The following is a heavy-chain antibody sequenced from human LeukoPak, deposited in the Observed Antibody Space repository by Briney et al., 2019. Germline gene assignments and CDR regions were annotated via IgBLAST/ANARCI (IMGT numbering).Heavy chain of an antibody. Sequence: GGSLRLSCAASGFTFTSYDMNWLRQAPGKGLERVSSITSRRGYIYYADSVKGRFTISRDNAKKSLYLQMNSLRAEDTAVYYXXRGXESXVNXYWGQGTLVXXSX. D-gene: IGHD6-19*01. J-gene: IGHJ4*02. CDR2: ITSRRGYI. V-gene: IGHV3-21*01. CDR3: XRGXESXVNXY. CDR1: GFTFTSYD.